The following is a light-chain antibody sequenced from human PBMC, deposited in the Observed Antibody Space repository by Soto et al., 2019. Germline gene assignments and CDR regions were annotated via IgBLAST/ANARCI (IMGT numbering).Light chain of an antibody. CDR1: QSVLYSPNNKNY. J-gene: IGKJ1*01. Sequence: DIVMTQSPDSLAVSLGERATINCKSSQSVLYSPNNKNYLAWYQHKPGQPPKMLIYWASIREYGVPDRFSGSVSGTDFTLTISSLQSEDVAVYYCQQYYTNSWSFGQGTKVEIK. CDR3: QQYYTNSWS. V-gene: IGKV4-1*01. CDR2: WAS.